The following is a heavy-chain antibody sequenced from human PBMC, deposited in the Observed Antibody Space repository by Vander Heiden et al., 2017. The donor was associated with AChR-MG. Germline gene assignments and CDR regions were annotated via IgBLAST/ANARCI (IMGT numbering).Heavy chain of an antibody. V-gene: IGHV3-7*01. CDR3: ARDLDYYDSSGSPFDY. CDR1: GFTFSSYW. D-gene: IGHD3-22*01. CDR2: IKQDGSEK. Sequence: GESGGGLVQPGGSLRLSCAASGFTFSSYWMSWVRQAPGKGLEWVANIKQDGSEKYYVDSVKGRFTISRDNAKNSLYLQMNSLRAEDTAVYYCARDLDYYDSSGSPFDYWGQGTLVTVSS. J-gene: IGHJ4*02.